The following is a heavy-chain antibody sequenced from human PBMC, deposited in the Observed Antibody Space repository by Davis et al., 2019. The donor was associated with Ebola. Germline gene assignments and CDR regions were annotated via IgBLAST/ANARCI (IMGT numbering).Heavy chain of an antibody. V-gene: IGHV3-74*01. CDR1: GFTFSSYW. CDR2: INGDGTIT. Sequence: PGGSLRLSCAASGFTFSSYWMHWVRQAPGTGLVWVSNINGDGTITNYADSVKDRFTISRDNAKNTLYLQMNSLRVEDAGLYFCARVATDWFDPWGQGTLVTVSS. J-gene: IGHJ5*02. CDR3: ARVATDWFDP.